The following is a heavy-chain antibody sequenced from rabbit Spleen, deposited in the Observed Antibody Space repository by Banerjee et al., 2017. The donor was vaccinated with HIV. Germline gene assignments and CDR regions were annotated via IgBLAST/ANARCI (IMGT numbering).Heavy chain of an antibody. CDR3: ARGGGL. CDR2: IYVGSSGST. V-gene: IGHV1S40*01. Sequence: QSLEESGGDLVKPGASLTLTCTASGFSFSSSYYMCWVRQAPGKGLEWIACIYVGSSGSTYYASWAKGRFSISRENTQNTVSLQLNSLTAADTATYFCARGGGLWGQGTLVTVS. J-gene: IGHJ3*01. CDR1: GFSFSSSYY.